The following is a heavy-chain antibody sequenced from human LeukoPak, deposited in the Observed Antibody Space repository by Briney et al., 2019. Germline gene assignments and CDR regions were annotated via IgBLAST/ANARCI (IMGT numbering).Heavy chain of an antibody. D-gene: IGHD3-3*01. Sequence: SGGSLRLSCAASGFTFSSYAMSWVRQAPGKGLEWVSAISGSGGSTYYADSVKGRFTISRDNSKNTLYLQMNSLRAEDTAVYYCAKGGFGVVIGMIDYWGQGTLATVSS. CDR3: AKGGFGVVIGMIDY. V-gene: IGHV3-23*01. CDR1: GFTFSSYA. J-gene: IGHJ4*02. CDR2: ISGSGGST.